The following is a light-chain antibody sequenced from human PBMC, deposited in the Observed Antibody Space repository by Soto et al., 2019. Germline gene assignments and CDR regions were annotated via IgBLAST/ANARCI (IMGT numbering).Light chain of an antibody. V-gene: IGLV1-44*01. Sequence: QSALTQAPAAAVTPGQRVTFSCSGSSSNIGINTVNWYRQLPGTAPQLLISDNHRRPSGVPDRFSGSKSGTSASLAISGLQSEDEDTYFCAAWDVSLKGFVFGTGTKVTVL. CDR2: DNH. CDR3: AAWDVSLKGFV. CDR1: SSNIGINT. J-gene: IGLJ1*01.